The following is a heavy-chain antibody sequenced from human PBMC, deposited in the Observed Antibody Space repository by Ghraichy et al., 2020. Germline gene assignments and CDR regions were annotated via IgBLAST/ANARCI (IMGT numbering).Heavy chain of an antibody. J-gene: IGHJ4*02. CDR3: EFLRGQY. V-gene: IGHV3-7*03. CDR2: INDDGSEI. Sequence: GGSLRLSCEASGFTFSNHWMRWVRQAPGKGLEWVASINDDGSEISYVGSARRRVTISRDNAKDSLYLQMNSLAAEDAAVYYCEFLRGQYWGQGTLVTVTS. D-gene: IGHD2/OR15-2a*01. CDR1: GFTFSNHW.